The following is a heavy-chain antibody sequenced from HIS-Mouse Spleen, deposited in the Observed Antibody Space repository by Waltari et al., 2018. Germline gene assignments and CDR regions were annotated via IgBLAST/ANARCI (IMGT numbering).Heavy chain of an antibody. Sequence: QVQLQESGPGLVKPSETLSLTCTVSGGSISSYYWSCVRQPAGKGLEWIGRIYTSGSTNYNPSLKSRVTMSVDTSKNQFSLKLSSVTAADTAVYYCARVGWGRGPDRSLGYWGQGTLVTVSS. CDR2: IYTSGST. D-gene: IGHD3-22*01. CDR3: ARVGWGRGPDRSLGY. J-gene: IGHJ4*02. V-gene: IGHV4-4*07. CDR1: GGSISSYY.